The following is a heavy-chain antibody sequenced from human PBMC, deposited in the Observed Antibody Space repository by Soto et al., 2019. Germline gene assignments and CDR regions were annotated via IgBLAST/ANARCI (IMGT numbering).Heavy chain of an antibody. V-gene: IGHV4-34*01. CDR3: ARGSSGWYYYGMDV. Sequence: PSETLSLTCAVYGGSFSGYYGSWIRQPPGKGLEWIGEINHSGSTNYNPSLKSRVTISVDTSKNQFSLKLSSVTAADTAVYYCARGSSGWYYYGMDVWGQGTTVTVSS. J-gene: IGHJ6*02. D-gene: IGHD6-19*01. CDR2: INHSGST. CDR1: GGSFSGYY.